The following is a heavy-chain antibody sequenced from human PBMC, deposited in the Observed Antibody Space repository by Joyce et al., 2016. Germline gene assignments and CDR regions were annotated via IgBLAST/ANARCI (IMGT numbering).Heavy chain of an antibody. D-gene: IGHD4-17*01. J-gene: IGHJ4*02. CDR3: TSPHGEG. Sequence: EVQLVESGGGLVQPGGFLKLSCAASGFTFSGSAMHWVRQASGKGREGVGRIRSKANSYATAYAASVKGRFTISRDDSKNTAYLQMNSLKTEDTAVYYCTSPHGEGWGQGTLVTVSS. V-gene: IGHV3-73*02. CDR2: IRSKANSYAT. CDR1: GFTFSGSA.